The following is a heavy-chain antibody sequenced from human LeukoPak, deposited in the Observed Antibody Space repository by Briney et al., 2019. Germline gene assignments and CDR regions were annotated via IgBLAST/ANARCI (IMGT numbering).Heavy chain of an antibody. CDR3: ASHRYYYDSSGYSTFDY. CDR1: GYSISSGYY. Sequence: SETLSLTCTVSGYSISSGYYWGWIRQPPGKGLEWIGSIYHSGSTYYNPSLKGRVTISVDTSKNQFSLKLSSVTAADTAVYYCASHRYYYDSSGYSTFDYWGQGTLVTVSS. D-gene: IGHD3-22*01. J-gene: IGHJ4*02. CDR2: IYHSGST. V-gene: IGHV4-38-2*02.